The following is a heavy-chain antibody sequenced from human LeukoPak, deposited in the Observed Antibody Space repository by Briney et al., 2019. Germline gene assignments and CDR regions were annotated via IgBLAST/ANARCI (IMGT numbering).Heavy chain of an antibody. D-gene: IGHD1-1*01. Sequence: PGGSLRLSCVVSGISLSNYAMTWVRQAPGKGLEWVSYISERGGSTTYADSVKGRFTLSRDSSRNTVYLQLNNLRVEDTAIYYCAKANWISNADAVWWGQGTLVTVSS. CDR2: ISERGGST. CDR3: AKANWISNADAVW. J-gene: IGHJ4*02. CDR1: GISLSNYA. V-gene: IGHV3-23*01.